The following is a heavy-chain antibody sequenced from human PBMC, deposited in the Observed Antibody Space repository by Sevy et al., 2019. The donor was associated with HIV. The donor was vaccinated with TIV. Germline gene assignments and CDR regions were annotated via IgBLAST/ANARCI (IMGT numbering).Heavy chain of an antibody. CDR1: GYSFGSYW. CDR3: ARQEVGAPAFDTFDI. V-gene: IGHV5-51*01. CDR2: IYPGDSDP. Sequence: GESLKISCKGSGYSFGSYWIGWVRQRPGKGLEWMGIIYPGDSDPRYSPSFQGPVTSSADKSSSTAYLQGSGLKASETAIYYCARQEVGAPAFDTFDIWGQGTMVTVSS. D-gene: IGHD1-26*01. J-gene: IGHJ3*02.